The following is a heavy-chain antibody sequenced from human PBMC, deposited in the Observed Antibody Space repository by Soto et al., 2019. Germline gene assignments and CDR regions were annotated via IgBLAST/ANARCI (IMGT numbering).Heavy chain of an antibody. CDR3: ARGVLSVATAGRHWYFDL. J-gene: IGHJ2*01. V-gene: IGHV1-69*02. CDR1: GGTFSDYT. CDR2: IIPTLGIA. Sequence: QVQLVQSGAEVKKPGSSVKVSCKASGGTFSDYTISWVRQAPGQGLEWMGRIIPTLGIANYAPKFQGRFTITADQSTSTSYMELSRLRSEDTAVYYCARGVLSVATAGRHWYFDLWGRGTLVTVSS. D-gene: IGHD3-9*01.